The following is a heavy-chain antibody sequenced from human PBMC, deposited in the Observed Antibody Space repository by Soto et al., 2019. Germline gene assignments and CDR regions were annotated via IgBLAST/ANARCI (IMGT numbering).Heavy chain of an antibody. V-gene: IGHV4-38-2*02. D-gene: IGHD6-19*01. J-gene: IGHJ4*02. CDR2: IYSTGNT. Sequence: SETLSLTCTVSGDSIRSSSYWGWIRQPPGKGLEWIGSIYSTGNTYYNPSLNSQVTISVDTSKNQFSLKVSSVTAADTAVYYCARDQGIAVAVFDYWGQGTLVTVSS. CDR1: GDSIRSSSY. CDR3: ARDQGIAVAVFDY.